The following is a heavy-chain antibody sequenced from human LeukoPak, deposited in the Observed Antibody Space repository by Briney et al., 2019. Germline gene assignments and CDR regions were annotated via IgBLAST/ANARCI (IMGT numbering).Heavy chain of an antibody. CDR3: ARDAYDDASES. J-gene: IGHJ5*02. CDR1: AFTLTGYW. V-gene: IGHV3-7*01. Sequence: GRSLTLSCPPSAFTLTGYWMTWVRQAQGKGLEWEANLRPDGRDKDHADSVKGRFTISRGNAKNSLYLQMNGLRADDTAIYYCARDAYDDASESWGQGTLVTVSS. D-gene: IGHD3-3*01. CDR2: LRPDGRDK.